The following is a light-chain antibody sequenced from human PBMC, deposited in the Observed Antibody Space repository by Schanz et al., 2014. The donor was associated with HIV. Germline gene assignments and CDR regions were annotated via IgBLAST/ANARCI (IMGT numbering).Light chain of an antibody. Sequence: QPVLTQPPSASGPPGQRVTISCSGSSSNIGSNTVNWYQQLPGTAPKLLIYGNNQRPSGVPDRFSGSKSGTSASLAISGLQSEDEADYYCAAWDDSLNSAAFGGGTQLTVL. V-gene: IGLV1-44*01. CDR2: GNN. J-gene: IGLJ7*01. CDR1: SSNIGSNT. CDR3: AAWDDSLNSAA.